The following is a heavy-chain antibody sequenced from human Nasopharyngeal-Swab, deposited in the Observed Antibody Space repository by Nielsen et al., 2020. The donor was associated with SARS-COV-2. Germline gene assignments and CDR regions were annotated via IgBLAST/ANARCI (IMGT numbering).Heavy chain of an antibody. CDR1: GFTFSNYG. J-gene: IGHJ6*02. CDR2: IWYDGSNK. Sequence: GESLKISCAASGFTFSNYGMHWVRQAPGKGLEWVAVIWYDGSNKYYADSVKGRFTISRDNSKNTLYLQMNSLRAEDTAVYYCARDTLYYDILTGYFERYYYYGMDVWGQGTTVTVSS. CDR3: ARDTLYYDILTGYFERYYYYGMDV. D-gene: IGHD3-9*01. V-gene: IGHV3-33*01.